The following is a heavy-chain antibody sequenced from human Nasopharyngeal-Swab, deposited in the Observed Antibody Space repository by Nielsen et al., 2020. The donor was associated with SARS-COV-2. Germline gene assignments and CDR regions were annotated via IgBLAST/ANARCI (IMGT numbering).Heavy chain of an antibody. CDR3: AIAMIVVVINAFDI. J-gene: IGHJ3*02. CDR1: GCSISSGGYY. D-gene: IGHD3-22*01. CDR2: IYYSGST. V-gene: IGHV4-31*03. Sequence: SETLSLTSTVSGCSISSGGYYWSSILQHPGKGLEWIGYIYYSGSTYYNQSLKSRVTISVDMSKNQFSLKLSSVTAADTAVYYCAIAMIVVVINAFDIWGQGTMVTVSS.